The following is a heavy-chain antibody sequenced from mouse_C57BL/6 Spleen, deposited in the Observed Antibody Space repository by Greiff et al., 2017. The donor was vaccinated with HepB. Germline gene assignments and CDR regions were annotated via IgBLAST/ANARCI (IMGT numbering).Heavy chain of an antibody. CDR3: ARSEFRVLTWFAY. V-gene: IGHV1-4*01. CDR1: GYTFTSYT. D-gene: IGHD3-2*02. CDR2: INPSSGYT. Sequence: VQLQQSGAELARPGASVKMSCKASGYTFTSYTMHWVKQRPGQGLEWIGYINPSSGYTKYNQKFKDKATLTADKSSSTAYMQLSSLTSEDSAVYYWARSEFRVLTWFAYWGQGTLVTVSA. J-gene: IGHJ3*01.